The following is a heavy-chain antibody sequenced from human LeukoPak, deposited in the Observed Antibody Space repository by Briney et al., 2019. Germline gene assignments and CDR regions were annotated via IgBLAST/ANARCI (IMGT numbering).Heavy chain of an antibody. CDR2: IKQDGSEK. J-gene: IGHJ4*02. V-gene: IGHV3-7*01. CDR1: GFTFSSYW. D-gene: IGHD2-15*01. Sequence: PGGSLRLSCAASGFTFSSYWMSWVRQAPGKGLEWVANIKQDGSEKYYVDSVKGRFTISRDNSKNTLYLQMNSLRAEDTAVYYCAKTKIDGSLDYWGQGTLVTVSS. CDR3: AKTKIDGSLDY.